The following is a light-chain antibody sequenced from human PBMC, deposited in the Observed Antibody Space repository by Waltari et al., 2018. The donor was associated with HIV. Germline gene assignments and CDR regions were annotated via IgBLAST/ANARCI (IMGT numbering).Light chain of an antibody. V-gene: IGLV1-40*01. J-gene: IGLJ3*02. CDR3: QSYDSSLSGV. CDR2: DNT. CDR1: GSNIGAGYD. Sequence: QSVLTQPPSASGAPRQRVTISCSGSGSNIGAGYDVHWYQQLPGSAPKLLIYDNTKRPSVVPDRFSGSKSAASASLAITGLQAEDEADYYCQSYDSSLSGVFGGGTKLTVL.